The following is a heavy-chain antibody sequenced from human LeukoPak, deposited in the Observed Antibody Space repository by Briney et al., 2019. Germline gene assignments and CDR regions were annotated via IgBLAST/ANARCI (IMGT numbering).Heavy chain of an antibody. Sequence: ASVKVSCKASGYTFTSYDINWVRQATGQGLEWMGWMNPNSGNTGYAQKFQGRVTMTRNTSISTAYMELSSLRSEDTAVYYCARDFYDILTGYYREYYFDYWGQGTLVTVSS. CDR3: ARDFYDILTGYYREYYFDY. CDR1: GYTFTSYD. D-gene: IGHD3-9*01. CDR2: MNPNSGNT. V-gene: IGHV1-8*01. J-gene: IGHJ4*02.